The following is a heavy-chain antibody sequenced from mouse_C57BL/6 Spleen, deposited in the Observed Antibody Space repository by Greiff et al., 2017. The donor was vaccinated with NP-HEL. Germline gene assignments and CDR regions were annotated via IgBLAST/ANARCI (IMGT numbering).Heavy chain of an antibody. D-gene: IGHD1-1*01. CDR2: INPYNGGT. Sequence: VQLQQSGPVLVKPGASVKMSCKASGYTFTDYYMNWVKQSHGKSLEWIGVINPYNGGTSYNQKFKGKATLTVDKSSSTAYMELNSLTSEDSAVYYCARGVITTVVATEGAMDYWGQGTSVTVSS. J-gene: IGHJ4*01. CDR1: GYTFTDYY. CDR3: ARGVITTVVATEGAMDY. V-gene: IGHV1-19*01.